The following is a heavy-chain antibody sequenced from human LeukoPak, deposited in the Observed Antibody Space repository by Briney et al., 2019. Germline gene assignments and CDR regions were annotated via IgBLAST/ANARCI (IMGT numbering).Heavy chain of an antibody. CDR2: ISYDGSNK. CDR1: GFTFSSYG. Sequence: GGSLRLSCAASGFTFSSYGMHWVCQAPGKGLEWVAVISYDGSNKYYADSVKGRFTISRDNSKNTLYLQMNSLRAEDTAVYYCATTSYDSSGYYYNYFDYWGQGTLVTVSS. V-gene: IGHV3-30*03. CDR3: ATTSYDSSGYYYNYFDY. D-gene: IGHD3-22*01. J-gene: IGHJ4*02.